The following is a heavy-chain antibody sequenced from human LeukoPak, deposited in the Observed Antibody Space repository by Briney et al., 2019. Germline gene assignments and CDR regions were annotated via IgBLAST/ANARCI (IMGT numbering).Heavy chain of an antibody. J-gene: IGHJ4*02. D-gene: IGHD2-15*01. CDR1: GYTFTSYD. CDR2: MNPNSGNT. V-gene: IGHV1-8*01. CDR3: ARDYGGAPDIVVVVAVDY. Sequence: GASVKVSCKASGYTFTSYDINWVRQATGQGLEWMGWMNPNSGNTGYAQKFQGRVTMTRNTSISTAYMELRSLRSDDTAVYYCARDYGGAPDIVVVVAVDYWGQGTLVTVSS.